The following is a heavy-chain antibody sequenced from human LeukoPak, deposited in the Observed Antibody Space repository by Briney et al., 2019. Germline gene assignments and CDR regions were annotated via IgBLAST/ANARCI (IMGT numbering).Heavy chain of an antibody. CDR2: INPNSGGT. CDR3: ARGVQLLYFDY. Sequence: ASVKVSCKASGYTFTSYYMHWVRQAPGQGLEWMGWINPNSGGTNYAQKFQGRVTVTRNTSISTAYMELSRLRSDDTAVYYCARGVQLLYFDYWGQGTLVTVSS. V-gene: IGHV1-2*02. D-gene: IGHD5-18*01. J-gene: IGHJ4*02. CDR1: GYTFTSYY.